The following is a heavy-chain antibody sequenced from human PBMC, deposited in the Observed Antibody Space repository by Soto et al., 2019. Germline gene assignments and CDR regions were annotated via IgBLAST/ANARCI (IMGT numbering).Heavy chain of an antibody. Sequence: ASVKVSCKASGGTFSSYTISWVRQAPGQGLEWMGRIIPILGIANYAQKFQGRVTITADKSTSTAYMELSSLRSEDTAVYYCARDERYGDFFFDYWGQGTLVTVSS. CDR3: ARDERYGDFFFDY. CDR1: GGTFSSYT. CDR2: IIPILGIA. J-gene: IGHJ4*02. V-gene: IGHV1-69*04. D-gene: IGHD4-17*01.